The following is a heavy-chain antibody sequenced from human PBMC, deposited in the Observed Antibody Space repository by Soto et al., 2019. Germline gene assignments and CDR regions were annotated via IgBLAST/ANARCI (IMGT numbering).Heavy chain of an antibody. Sequence: QLQLQESGPGLVKPSETLSLTCRVSDGSMNSDSSYWGWIRQPPGKGLEWIGVINHSGSTYHNLSLRGRVTMSVDASRNQCSLKLTSMTAADTAVYYCARLGGYVSVGYYYIGDSWGQGTLVTVSS. D-gene: IGHD3-22*01. V-gene: IGHV4-39*01. CDR1: DGSMNSDSSY. J-gene: IGHJ4*02. CDR2: INHSGST. CDR3: ARLGGYVSVGYYYIGDS.